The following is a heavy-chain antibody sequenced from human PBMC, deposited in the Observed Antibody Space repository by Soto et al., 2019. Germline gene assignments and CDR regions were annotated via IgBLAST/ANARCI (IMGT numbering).Heavy chain of an antibody. CDR1: GGSFSGYY. V-gene: IGHV4-34*01. D-gene: IGHD3-10*01. J-gene: IGHJ6*02. CDR3: ARGGLPQAGGRTGSMLVEGMDV. CDR2: INHSGST. Sequence: PSETLSLTCAVYGGSFSGYYWSWIRQPPGKGLEWIGEINHSGSTNYNPSLKSRVTISVDTSKNQFSLKLSSVTAADTAVYYCARGGLPQAGGRTGSMLVEGMDVWGQGTTVTVSS.